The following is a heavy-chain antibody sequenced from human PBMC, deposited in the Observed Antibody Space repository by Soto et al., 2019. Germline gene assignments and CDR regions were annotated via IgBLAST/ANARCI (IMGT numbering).Heavy chain of an antibody. D-gene: IGHD6-19*01. V-gene: IGHV1-18*01. Sequence: ASVKVSCKASGYSFTNYGVTWVRQAPGQGLEWMGWISAFNGNTHYAQNLQGGVTMTTDASTSTAYMELRSLRSDDTAVYYCARDRGVAPPVAGNTHYYYYMDVWGKGTTVTVS. CDR1: GYSFTNYG. CDR3: ARDRGVAPPVAGNTHYYYYMDV. J-gene: IGHJ6*03. CDR2: ISAFNGNT.